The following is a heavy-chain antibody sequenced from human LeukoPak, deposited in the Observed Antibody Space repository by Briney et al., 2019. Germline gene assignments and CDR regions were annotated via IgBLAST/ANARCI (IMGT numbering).Heavy chain of an antibody. Sequence: PGGSLRLSCAASGFTFSSYGMSWVRQAPGKGLEWVSAISGSGGSTFYADSVKGQFTISRDNSKNTLYLQMNSLRAEDTALYYCAKSVDFTVTKEFDYWGQGTLVTVSS. V-gene: IGHV3-23*01. CDR1: GFTFSSYG. CDR2: ISGSGGST. CDR3: AKSVDFTVTKEFDY. J-gene: IGHJ4*02. D-gene: IGHD4-17*01.